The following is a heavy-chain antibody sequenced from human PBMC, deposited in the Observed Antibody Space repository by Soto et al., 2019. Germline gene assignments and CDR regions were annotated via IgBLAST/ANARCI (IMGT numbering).Heavy chain of an antibody. CDR3: ARGGIAVAGAEFDY. CDR1: GGSFSGYY. Sequence: SETLSLTCAVYGGSFSGYYWSWIRQPPGKGLEWIGEINHSGSTNYNPSLKSRVTISVDTSKNQFSLKLSSVTAADTAVYYCARGGIAVAGAEFDYWGQVTLVTVSS. CDR2: INHSGST. J-gene: IGHJ4*02. D-gene: IGHD6-19*01. V-gene: IGHV4-34*01.